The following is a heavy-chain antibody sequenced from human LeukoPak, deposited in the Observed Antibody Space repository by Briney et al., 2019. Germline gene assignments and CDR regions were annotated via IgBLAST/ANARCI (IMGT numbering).Heavy chain of an antibody. CDR1: GFTFSSYE. CDR3: AKSGYYYDSSGYRMSRFDP. CDR2: ISSSGSTI. Sequence: GGSLRLSCAASGFTFSSYEMNWVRQAPGKGLEWVSYISSSGSTIYYADSVKGRFTISRDNSKNTLYLQMNSLRAEDTAVYYCAKSGYYYDSSGYRMSRFDPWGQGTLVTVSS. J-gene: IGHJ5*02. V-gene: IGHV3-48*03. D-gene: IGHD3-22*01.